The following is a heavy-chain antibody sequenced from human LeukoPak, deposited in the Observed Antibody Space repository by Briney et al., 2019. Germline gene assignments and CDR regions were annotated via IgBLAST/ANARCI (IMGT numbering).Heavy chain of an antibody. CDR2: GYYRGNT. CDR1: GGSISSSSYY. V-gene: IGHV4-39*01. D-gene: IGHD3-22*01. J-gene: IGHJ5*02. CDR3: ARLGFDSRGTNWFDP. Sequence: PSETLSLTCTVSGGSISSSSYYWGWIRQPPGKGREWIGSGYYRGNTYYNPSLKSRVTISVDTSKNQFSLKVTSVTAADTAVYYCARLGFDSRGTNWFDPWGQGTLVTVSS.